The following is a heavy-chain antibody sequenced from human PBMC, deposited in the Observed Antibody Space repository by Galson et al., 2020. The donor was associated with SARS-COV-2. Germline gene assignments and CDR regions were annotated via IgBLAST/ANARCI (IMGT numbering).Heavy chain of an antibody. D-gene: IGHD6-13*01. V-gene: IGHV3-30*04. J-gene: IGHJ4*02. CDR3: ARETDDYTSSWYDY. CDR2: ISYDGTNQ. Sequence: GESLKISCAASGFTFSTFPMHWVRQAPGKGLEWVAIISYDGTNQHYADSVKGRFTISRDNSKNTVYLQINSLRPEDTAVYYCARETDDYTSSWYDYWGQGTLVTVSS. CDR1: GFTFSTFP.